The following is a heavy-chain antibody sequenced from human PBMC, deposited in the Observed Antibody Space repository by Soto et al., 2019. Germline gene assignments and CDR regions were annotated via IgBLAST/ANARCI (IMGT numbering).Heavy chain of an antibody. CDR2: IIPIFGTA. V-gene: IGHV1-69*06. D-gene: IGHD2-21*01. Sequence: QVQLVQSGAEVKKPGSSVNVSCKASGGTFSSYAISWVLQAPGPGLEWMGGIIPIFGTANYAQKFQGRVTSSADKFTSTGYMELSSLRTEDTAVYYCAGGRAVVEGCWFDPWGQGNLGTVSS. CDR3: AGGRAVVEGCWFDP. CDR1: GGTFSSYA. J-gene: IGHJ5*02.